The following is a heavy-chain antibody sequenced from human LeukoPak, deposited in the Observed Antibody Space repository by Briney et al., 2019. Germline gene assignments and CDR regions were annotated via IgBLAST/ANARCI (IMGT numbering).Heavy chain of an antibody. D-gene: IGHD6-19*01. CDR2: IYNSGTT. CDR1: GGSISSHF. Sequence: PSETLSLTCTVSGGSISSHFWSWIRQPPGKGLEWIGNIYNSGTTNYNPSLESRVTISVDTSKDQLSLQLTSVTAADTAVYYCTKATQWLAFDYWGRGTLVAVSS. J-gene: IGHJ4*02. CDR3: TKATQWLAFDY. V-gene: IGHV4-59*11.